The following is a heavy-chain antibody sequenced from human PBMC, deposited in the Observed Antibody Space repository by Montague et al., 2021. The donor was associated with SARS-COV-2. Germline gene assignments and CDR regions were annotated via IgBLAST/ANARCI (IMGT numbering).Heavy chain of an antibody. CDR1: GFTFSSYA. J-gene: IGHJ4*02. Sequence: SLRLSCAASGFTFSSYAMHWVRQAPGKGLEWVAVISYDGSNKYYADSVKGRFTISRDNSKNTLYLQMNSLRAEDTAVYYCARDFDDYGDRGAQTFDYWGQGTLVTVSS. CDR2: ISYDGSNK. V-gene: IGHV3-30*04. CDR3: ARDFDDYGDRGAQTFDY. D-gene: IGHD4-17*01.